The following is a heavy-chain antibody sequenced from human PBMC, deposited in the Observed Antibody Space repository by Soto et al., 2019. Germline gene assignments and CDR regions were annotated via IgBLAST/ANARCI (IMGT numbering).Heavy chain of an antibody. CDR3: SATYYYDCSSFPDAFDI. Sequence: QLQLQESGPGLVKPSETLSLTCTVSGGSISSSSYYWGWIRQPPGKGLEWIGSIYYSGSTYYNPSLKSRVTISVDTSKNQFYLKLSPVTAPDTSVYYWSATYYYDCSSFPDAFDIGGQGTVDTVS. D-gene: IGHD3-22*01. V-gene: IGHV4-39*01. J-gene: IGHJ3*02. CDR2: IYYSGST. CDR1: GGSISSSSYY.